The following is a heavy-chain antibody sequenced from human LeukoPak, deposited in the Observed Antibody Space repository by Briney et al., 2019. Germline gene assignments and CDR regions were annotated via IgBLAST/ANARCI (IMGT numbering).Heavy chain of an antibody. D-gene: IGHD5-18*01. V-gene: IGHV1-18*01. Sequence: ASVKGSCKASGYTFTSYGISWVRQAPGQGLEWMGWISAYNGNTNYAQKLQGRVTMTTDTSTSTAYMELRSLRSDDTAVYYCARYSDSYGDLSYYYGMDVWGQGTTVTVSS. J-gene: IGHJ6*02. CDR3: ARYSDSYGDLSYYYGMDV. CDR1: GYTFTSYG. CDR2: ISAYNGNT.